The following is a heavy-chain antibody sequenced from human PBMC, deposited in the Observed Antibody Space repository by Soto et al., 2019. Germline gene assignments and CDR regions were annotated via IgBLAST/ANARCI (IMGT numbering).Heavy chain of an antibody. V-gene: IGHV1-69*13. CDR3: ARDLGRDGYNFYALDY. J-gene: IGHJ4*02. CDR2: IIPIFGTA. Sequence: SVKVSCKASGGTFSSYAISWLRQAPGQGLEWMGGIIPIFGTANYAQKFQGRVTITADESTSTAYMELSSLRSEDTAVYYCARDLGRDGYNFYALDYWGQGTLVTVSS. D-gene: IGHD5-12*01. CDR1: GGTFSSYA.